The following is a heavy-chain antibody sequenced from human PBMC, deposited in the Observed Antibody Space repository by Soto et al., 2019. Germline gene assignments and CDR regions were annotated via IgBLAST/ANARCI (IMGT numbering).Heavy chain of an antibody. CDR1: GFSLRKSGMG. J-gene: IGHJ5*02. CDR3: AHRPGDNWFDP. V-gene: IGHV2-5*02. D-gene: IGHD3-10*01. CDR2: IYWDDDK. Sequence: QITSKESGPTLVKPTQTLTLTCTFSGFSLRKSGMGVGWIRQPPGQALEWLAIIYWDDDKRYTPSLKNRLTITTDTSKDRVVLTMTNMDPMDTGTYYCAHRPGDNWFDPWGQGTLVTVSS.